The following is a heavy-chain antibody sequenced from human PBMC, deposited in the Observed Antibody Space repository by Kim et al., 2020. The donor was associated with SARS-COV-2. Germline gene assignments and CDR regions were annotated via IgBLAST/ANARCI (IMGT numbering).Heavy chain of an antibody. Sequence: YADSVKGPFTISRHNSKNTLYLQMNSLRAEDTAVYYCASGRVLEIGAFDIWGQGTMVTVSS. V-gene: IGHV3-53*04. J-gene: IGHJ3*02. CDR3: ASGRVLEIGAFDI. D-gene: IGHD2-21*01.